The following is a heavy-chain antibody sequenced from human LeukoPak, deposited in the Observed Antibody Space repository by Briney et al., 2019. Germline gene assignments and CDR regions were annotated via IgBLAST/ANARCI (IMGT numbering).Heavy chain of an antibody. CDR3: ARENSVAATRSFDF. CDR2: TWSAGGN. CDR1: GFTFSSYS. J-gene: IGHJ3*01. V-gene: IGHV3-33*01. D-gene: IGHD6-19*01. Sequence: GGSLRLSCSASGFTFSSYSLHWVRQAPGKGPEWVAVTWSAGGNTYVDSVKGRFTVSRDNFRETLYLQMNSLRGEDTAVYYCARENSVAATRSFDFWGQGTMVAVSS.